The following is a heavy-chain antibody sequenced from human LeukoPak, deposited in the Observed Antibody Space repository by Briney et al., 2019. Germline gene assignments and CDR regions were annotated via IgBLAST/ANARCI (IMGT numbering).Heavy chain of an antibody. CDR1: GFTFSIYA. CDR2: TSSSSSYI. Sequence: GGTLRLSCAAYGFTFSIYAINWVRQAPGKGLEWVSSTSSSSSYIYYADSVKGRLTISRDNAKNSLYLQMNSLRAEDTAVYYCARGDGRGSYKDYYFDYWGQGTLVTVSS. D-gene: IGHD1-26*01. CDR3: ARGDGRGSYKDYYFDY. J-gene: IGHJ4*02. V-gene: IGHV3-21*01.